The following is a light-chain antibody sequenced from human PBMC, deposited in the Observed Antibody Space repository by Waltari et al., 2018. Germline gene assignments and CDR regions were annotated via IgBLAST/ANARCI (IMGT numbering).Light chain of an antibody. CDR3: AAGDDSLNGYV. J-gene: IGLJ1*01. CDR2: SNN. CDR1: SSNIGRNT. V-gene: IGLV1-44*01. Sequence: QSVLTQPPSASGPPGQRVTISCSGSSSNIGRNTVNWYQQLPGTAPKLLLYSNNPRPAGVPDLFSGSWSGTSASLATRGRQSEDEADYYCAAGDDSLNGYVFGTGTKGTVL.